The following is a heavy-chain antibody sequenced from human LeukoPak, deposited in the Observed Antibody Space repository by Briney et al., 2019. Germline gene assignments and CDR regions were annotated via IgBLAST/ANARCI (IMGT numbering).Heavy chain of an antibody. CDR2: TYYRSKWYN. CDR3: ASGYNWNYFDY. D-gene: IGHD1-20*01. J-gene: IGHJ4*02. CDR1: GDSVSSNSVT. Sequence: SQTLSLTCAISGDSVSSNSVTWNWIRQSPSRGLEWLGRTYYRSKWYNDYAVSVKSRITVNPDTSKNHFSLQLISVTPEDTAVYYCASGYNWNYFDYWGQGALVTVSS. V-gene: IGHV6-1*01.